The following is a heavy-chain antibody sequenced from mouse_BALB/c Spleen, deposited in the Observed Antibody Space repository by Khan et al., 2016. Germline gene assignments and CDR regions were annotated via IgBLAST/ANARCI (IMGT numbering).Heavy chain of an antibody. Sequence: EVQLQESGPGLVKPSQSLSLTCTVTGYSITSDYAWNWIRQFPGNKLEWMGYISYSGSTSYNPSLKSLISITRHTSKNQFYLQLNSVTTEDTSTYYCARYYYGSSYFDYWGQGTTLTVSS. CDR3: ARYYYGSSYFDY. D-gene: IGHD1-1*01. J-gene: IGHJ2*01. CDR2: ISYSGST. V-gene: IGHV3-2*02. CDR1: GYSITSDYA.